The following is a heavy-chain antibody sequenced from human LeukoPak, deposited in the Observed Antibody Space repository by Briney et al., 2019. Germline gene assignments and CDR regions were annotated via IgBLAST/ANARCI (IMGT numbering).Heavy chain of an antibody. D-gene: IGHD3-22*01. CDR1: GGTFSSYA. V-gene: IGHV1-69*13. CDR2: IIPIFGTA. Sequence: SVKVSCKXSGGTFSSYAICWVRQAPGQGLEWMGGIIPIFGTANYAQKFQGRVTITADESTSTAYMELSSLRSEDTAVYYCARESENMIGPHFDYWGQGTLVTVSS. J-gene: IGHJ4*02. CDR3: ARESENMIGPHFDY.